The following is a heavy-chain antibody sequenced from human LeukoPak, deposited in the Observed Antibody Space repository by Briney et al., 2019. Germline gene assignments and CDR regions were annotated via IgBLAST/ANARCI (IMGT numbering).Heavy chain of an antibody. CDR2: INPNSGGT. CDR1: GDTFTGYY. V-gene: IGHV1-2*02. J-gene: IGHJ6*02. Sequence: ASVKVSCKASGDTFTGYYMHWVRQAPGQGLEWMGWINPNSGGTNYAQKFQGRVTMTRDTSISTAYMELSRLRSDDTAVYYCARDTVTTPYYYYGMDVWGQGTTVTVSS. CDR3: ARDTVTTPYYYYGMDV. D-gene: IGHD4-11*01.